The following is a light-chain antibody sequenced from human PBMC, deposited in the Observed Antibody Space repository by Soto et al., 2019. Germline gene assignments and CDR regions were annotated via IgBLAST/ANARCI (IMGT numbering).Light chain of an antibody. J-gene: IGKJ1*01. CDR2: DAS. Sequence: EIVLTQSPGSLSLSPLERATLSCRASQSVTNNYLAWYQQKAGQAPRLVIYDASTRATGIPDRFSASGSGTDFTLTISRLEPEDFAVYFCQQYASAPLTFGQGTKVE. CDR1: QSVTNNY. V-gene: IGKV3-20*01. CDR3: QQYASAPLT.